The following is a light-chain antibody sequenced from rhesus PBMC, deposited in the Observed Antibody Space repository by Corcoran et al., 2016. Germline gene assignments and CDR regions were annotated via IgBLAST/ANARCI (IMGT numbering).Light chain of an antibody. V-gene: IGKV3-40*03. Sequence: EIVMTQSPATLSLSPGETATLSCRVSESVGSYLAWYQQKPGQAPTLLVHSASFRATGIPDRCSGSGSRTEFTLTISSLEPEDVGVYHCQQYNDLLLTFGGGTKVELK. CDR3: QQYNDLLLT. J-gene: IGKJ4*01. CDR1: ESVGSY. CDR2: SAS.